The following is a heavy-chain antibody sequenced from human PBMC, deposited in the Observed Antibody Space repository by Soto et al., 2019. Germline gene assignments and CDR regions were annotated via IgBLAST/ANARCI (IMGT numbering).Heavy chain of an antibody. V-gene: IGHV1-46*01. Sequence: ASVKVSCKAPGDTFTRYYPNWVRQAPGQGLEWMGVINPHGGSTKYAQKFRGRITMTRDTSRSTVYMELSSLRSDDTAIYYCARSSGGNFGIIIEGSNWFDPWGQGTLVTVSS. CDR3: ARSSGGNFGIIIEGSNWFDP. J-gene: IGHJ5*02. CDR2: INPHGGST. D-gene: IGHD3-3*01. CDR1: GDTFTRYY.